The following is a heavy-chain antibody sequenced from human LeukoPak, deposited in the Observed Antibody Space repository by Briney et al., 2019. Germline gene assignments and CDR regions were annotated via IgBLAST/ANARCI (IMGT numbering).Heavy chain of an antibody. D-gene: IGHD4-23*01. J-gene: IGHJ4*02. CDR1: GFTFSSYE. CDR2: ISSSGSTI. Sequence: GGSLRLSCAASGFTFSSYEMNWVRQAPGKGLEWVLYISSSGSTIYYADSVKGRFTISRDNSKNTLYLQMNSLRAEDTAVYYCAKNIGGFDYWGQGTLVTVSS. CDR3: AKNIGGFDY. V-gene: IGHV3-48*03.